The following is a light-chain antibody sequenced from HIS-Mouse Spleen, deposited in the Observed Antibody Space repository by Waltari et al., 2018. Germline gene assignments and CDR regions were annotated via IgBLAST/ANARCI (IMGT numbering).Light chain of an antibody. CDR2: QDS. V-gene: IGLV3-1*01. CDR3: QAWDSSYSV. J-gene: IGLJ2*01. Sequence: SYELTQPPSVSVSPGQTASITCSGDKLGDKYACWYQQTPGQSPVLVIYQDSKRPSGIPERFSGSNSGNTATLTISGTQAMDEADYYCQAWDSSYSVFGGGTKLTVL. CDR1: KLGDKY.